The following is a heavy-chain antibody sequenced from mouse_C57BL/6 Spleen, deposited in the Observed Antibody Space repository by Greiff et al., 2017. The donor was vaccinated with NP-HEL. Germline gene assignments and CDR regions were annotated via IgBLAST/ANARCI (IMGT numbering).Heavy chain of an antibody. Sequence: EVKLMESEGGLVQPGSSMKLSCTASGFTFSDYYMAWVRQVPEKGLEWVANINYDGSSTYYLDSLKSRFIISRDNAKNILYLQLSSLKSEDTATYDCARDGIYDYDVGYAMDYWGQGTSVTVSS. V-gene: IGHV5-16*01. CDR3: ARDGIYDYDVGYAMDY. J-gene: IGHJ4*01. CDR1: GFTFSDYY. CDR2: INYDGSST. D-gene: IGHD2-4*01.